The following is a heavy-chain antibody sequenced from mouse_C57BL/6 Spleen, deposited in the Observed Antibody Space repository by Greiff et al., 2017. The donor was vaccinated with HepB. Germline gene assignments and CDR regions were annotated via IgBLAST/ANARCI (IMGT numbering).Heavy chain of an antibody. Sequence: QVHVKQPGAELVKPGASVKLSCKASGYTFTSYWMQWVKQRPGQGLEWIGEIDPSDSYTNYNQKFKGKATLTVDTSSSTAYMQLSSLTSEDSAVYYCARRGNYWYFDVWGTGTTVTVSS. J-gene: IGHJ1*03. D-gene: IGHD2-1*01. CDR1: GYTFTSYW. V-gene: IGHV1-50*01. CDR2: IDPSDSYT. CDR3: ARRGNYWYFDV.